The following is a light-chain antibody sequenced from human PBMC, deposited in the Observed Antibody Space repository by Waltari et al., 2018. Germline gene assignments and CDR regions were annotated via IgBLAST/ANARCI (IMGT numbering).Light chain of an antibody. Sequence: DIVMTQSPDSLAVSLGERVTINCKSSLSLLYSSNNKNYLAWYQQKPGQAPKLLIYWASTRESGVPNRFSGSGSGTDFTLTISGLQAEDVAVYYCQQYYSTPTFGQGTKVEIK. CDR2: WAS. CDR1: LSLLYSSNNKNY. CDR3: QQYYSTPT. J-gene: IGKJ1*01. V-gene: IGKV4-1*01.